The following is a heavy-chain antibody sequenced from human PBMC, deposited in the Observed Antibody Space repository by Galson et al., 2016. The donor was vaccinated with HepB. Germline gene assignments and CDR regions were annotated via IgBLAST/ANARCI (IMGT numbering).Heavy chain of an antibody. D-gene: IGHD2-8*02. CDR3: ARGTGDVFNYAMDV. CDR1: GYTFSTYG. J-gene: IGHJ6*02. Sequence: SVKVSCKASGYTFSTYGISWVRQAPGQGPEWMGWISPYNGNTNYAQKFQGRVTMTTDTSTSTAYMELRSLISDDTAVYYCARGTGDVFNYAMDVWGQGTTVTVSS. CDR2: ISPYNGNT. V-gene: IGHV1-18*01.